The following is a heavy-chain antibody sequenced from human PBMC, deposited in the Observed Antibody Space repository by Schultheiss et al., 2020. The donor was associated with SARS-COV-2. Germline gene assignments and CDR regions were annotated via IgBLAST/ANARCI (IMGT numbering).Heavy chain of an antibody. Sequence: SETLSLTCAVYGGSFSGYYWSWIRQPPGKGLEWIGEINHSGSTNYNPSLKSRVTISVDTSKNQFSLKLSSVTAADTAVYYCARVSYCSGGSCYSVMGWGQGTLVTVSS. D-gene: IGHD2-15*01. CDR2: INHSGST. CDR3: ARVSYCSGGSCYSVMG. J-gene: IGHJ4*02. V-gene: IGHV4-34*01. CDR1: GGSFSGYY.